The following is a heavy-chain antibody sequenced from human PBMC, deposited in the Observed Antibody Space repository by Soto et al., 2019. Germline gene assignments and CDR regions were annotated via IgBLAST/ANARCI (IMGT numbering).Heavy chain of an antibody. Sequence: PSETLSLTCAVSGGSISSGGYSWSWIRQSPGKGLEWIGEIHHSGTTNYNPSLKSRVTISVDTSKNQFSLELSSVTAADTALYYCVSYVSGTYYSGYSFDVWSQGSLVTVSS. J-gene: IGHJ4*02. CDR2: IHHSGTT. D-gene: IGHD3-10*01. V-gene: IGHV4-30-2*06. CDR1: GGSISSGGYS. CDR3: VSYVSGTYYSGYSFDV.